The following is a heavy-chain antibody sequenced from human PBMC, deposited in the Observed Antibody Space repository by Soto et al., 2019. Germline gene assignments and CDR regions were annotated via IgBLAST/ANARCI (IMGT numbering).Heavy chain of an antibody. Sequence: QVQLVESGGGVVQPGRSLRLSCAASGFTFSSYAMHWVRQAPGKGLEWVAVISYDGSNKYYADSVKGRFTISRDNSKNTLYLQMNSLRAEDTAVYSCASPLWRDAYNWGYFDLWGRGALVTVSS. CDR1: GFTFSSYA. J-gene: IGHJ2*01. CDR3: ASPLWRDAYNWGYFDL. D-gene: IGHD1-1*01. V-gene: IGHV3-30-3*01. CDR2: ISYDGSNK.